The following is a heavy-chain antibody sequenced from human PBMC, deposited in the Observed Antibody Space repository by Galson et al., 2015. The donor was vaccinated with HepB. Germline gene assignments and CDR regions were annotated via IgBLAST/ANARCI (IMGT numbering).Heavy chain of an antibody. CDR2: ISTSSVTT. Sequence: SLRLSCAASGFTFRYYTMHWVRQAPGKGPEWVSSISTSSVTTYYADSMKGRLTIFRDNAKNLLYLQMNSLRDDDTAVYYCARGATLNYAMDVWGQGTTVTVSS. CDR1: GFTFRYYT. J-gene: IGHJ6*02. V-gene: IGHV3-48*02. CDR3: ARGATLNYAMDV.